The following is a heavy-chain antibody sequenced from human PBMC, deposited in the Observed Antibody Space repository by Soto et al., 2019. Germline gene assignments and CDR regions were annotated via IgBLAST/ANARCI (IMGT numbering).Heavy chain of an antibody. CDR2: INIGTGDT. J-gene: IGHJ6*02. D-gene: IGHD1-26*01. CDR1: GYTFTAYS. Sequence: GASVKFSCKASGYTFTAYSMHWVRQAPGQGLEWLGRINIGTGDTEYSQKFQGRVMIARDTSATTAYMELSSLRSEDTAVYYCATSHSVYGMDVWGQGTTVTVSS. V-gene: IGHV1-3*04. CDR3: ATSHSVYGMDV.